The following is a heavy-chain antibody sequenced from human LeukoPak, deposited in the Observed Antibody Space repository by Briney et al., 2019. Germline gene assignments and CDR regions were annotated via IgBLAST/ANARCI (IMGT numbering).Heavy chain of an antibody. Sequence: GGSLRLSCAASGFTFSSYWMNWVRQAPGKGLEWVANIKQDGSEKYYVDSVKGRFTISRDSANNSLYLQMNSLRAEDTAVYYCARGRGGLLWFGEFNSWGQGTLVTVSS. D-gene: IGHD3-10*01. CDR3: ARGRGGLLWFGEFNS. J-gene: IGHJ4*02. CDR2: IKQDGSEK. V-gene: IGHV3-7*01. CDR1: GFTFSSYW.